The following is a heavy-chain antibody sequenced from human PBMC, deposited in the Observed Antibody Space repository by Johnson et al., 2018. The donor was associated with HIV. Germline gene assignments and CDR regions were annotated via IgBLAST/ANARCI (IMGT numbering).Heavy chain of an antibody. CDR2: ISYDGSNK. CDR1: GFTFRNYA. J-gene: IGHJ3*02. D-gene: IGHD2-21*01. Sequence: QVQLVESGGGVVQPGRSLRLSCAASGFTFRNYAMHWVRQAPGKGLEWVAVISYDGSNKYYADSVKGRFTISRDNSKNTLYLQMNSLRAEDTAVYYCAKSVVVVLVGDNDDAFDIWGQGTMVTVSS. V-gene: IGHV3-30*18. CDR3: AKSVVVVLVGDNDDAFDI.